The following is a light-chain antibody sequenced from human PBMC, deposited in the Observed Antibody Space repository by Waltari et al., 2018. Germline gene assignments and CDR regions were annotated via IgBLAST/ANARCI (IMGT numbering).Light chain of an antibody. CDR3: MQGTHWPWT. V-gene: IGKV2-30*02. CDR2: RVS. CDR1: QSSVHSDGTTY. Sequence: DVVMTPSPLPLPVPLGQPASTSCSSGQSSVHSDGTTYLNWFQQRPGQSPRRLFYRVSNRDSGVPDRFSGSGSGTDFTLKISRVEAEDVGVYYCMQGTHWPWTFGQGTKVEIK. J-gene: IGKJ1*01.